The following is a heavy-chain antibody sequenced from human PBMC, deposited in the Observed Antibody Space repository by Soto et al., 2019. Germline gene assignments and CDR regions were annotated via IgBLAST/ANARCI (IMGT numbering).Heavy chain of an antibody. J-gene: IGHJ4*02. V-gene: IGHV4-59*01. Sequence: SETLSLTCTVSGGSISSYYWSWIRQPPGKGLEWIGYIYYSGSTNYNPSLKSRVTISVDTSKNQFSLKLSSVTAADTAVYYCASLSATGRSFGGVIPRGTFDYWGQGTLVTVSS. CDR3: ASLSATGRSFGGVIPRGTFDY. CDR2: IYYSGST. D-gene: IGHD3-16*02. CDR1: GGSISSYY.